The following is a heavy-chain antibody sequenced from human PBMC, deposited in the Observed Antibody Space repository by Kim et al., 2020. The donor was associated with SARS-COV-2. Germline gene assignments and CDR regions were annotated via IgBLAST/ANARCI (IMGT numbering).Heavy chain of an antibody. J-gene: IGHJ5*02. Sequence: RKSRVTKSGDTSKNQFSLKLSSVTAADTAVYYCARTKRITIFGVVQWFDPWGQGTLVTVSS. D-gene: IGHD3-3*01. V-gene: IGHV4-30-2*05. CDR3: ARTKRITIFGVVQWFDP.